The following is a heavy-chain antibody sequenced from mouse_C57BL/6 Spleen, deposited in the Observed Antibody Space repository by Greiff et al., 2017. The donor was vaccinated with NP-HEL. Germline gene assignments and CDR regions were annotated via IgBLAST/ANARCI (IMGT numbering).Heavy chain of an antibody. CDR2: IYPGDGDT. V-gene: IGHV1-82*01. CDR1: GYAFSSSW. D-gene: IGHD2-4*01. Sequence: VHLVESGPELVKPGASVKISCKASGYAFSSSWMNWVKQRPGKGLEWIGRIYPGDGDTNYNGKFKGKATLTADKSSSTAYMQLSSLTSEDSAVYFCARRHYDYDGGAWFAYWGQGTLVTVSA. J-gene: IGHJ3*01. CDR3: ARRHYDYDGGAWFAY.